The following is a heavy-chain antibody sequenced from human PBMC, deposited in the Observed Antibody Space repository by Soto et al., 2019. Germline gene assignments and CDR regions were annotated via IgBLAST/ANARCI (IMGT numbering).Heavy chain of an antibody. CDR1: GYSFTSYW. Sequence: LGESLKISCKGSGYSFTSYWIGWVRQMPGKGLEWMGIIYPGDSDTRYSPSFQGQVTISADKSISTAYLQWSSLKASDTAMYYCARTGYCSGGSCSEFDPWGQGTLVTVSS. CDR2: IYPGDSDT. J-gene: IGHJ5*02. CDR3: ARTGYCSGGSCSEFDP. V-gene: IGHV5-51*01. D-gene: IGHD2-15*01.